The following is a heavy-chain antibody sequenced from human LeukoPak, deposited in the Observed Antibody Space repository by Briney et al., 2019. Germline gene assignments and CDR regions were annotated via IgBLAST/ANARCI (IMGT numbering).Heavy chain of an antibody. V-gene: IGHV3-23*01. CDR3: AKDKSSGWHGNY. J-gene: IGHJ4*02. CDR1: GFTFSSYA. Sequence: GGSLRLSCAASGFTFSSYAMSWVRQAPGKGLEWVSAISGSGDSTYYADSVKGRFTISRDNSKNTLYLQMNSLRAEDTAVYYCAKDKSSGWHGNYWGQGTLVTVSS. CDR2: ISGSGDST. D-gene: IGHD6-19*01.